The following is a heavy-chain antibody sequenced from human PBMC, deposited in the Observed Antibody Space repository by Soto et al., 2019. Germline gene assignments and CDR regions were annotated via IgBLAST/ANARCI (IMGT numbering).Heavy chain of an antibody. CDR1: GFTFSSYD. D-gene: IGHD3-3*01. Sequence: GSLRLSCAASGFTFSSYDMHWVRQATGKGLEWVSAIGTAGDTYYPGSVKGRFTISRENAKNSLYLQMNSLRAEDTAVYYCARNYYDFWSGYSSHYYYYGMDVWGQGTTVTVSS. V-gene: IGHV3-13*01. J-gene: IGHJ6*02. CDR3: ARNYYDFWSGYSSHYYYYGMDV. CDR2: IGTAGDT.